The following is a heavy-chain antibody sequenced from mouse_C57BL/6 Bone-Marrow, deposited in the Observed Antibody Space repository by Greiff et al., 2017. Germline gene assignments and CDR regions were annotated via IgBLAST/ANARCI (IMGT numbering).Heavy chain of an antibody. CDR3: TAYSYYYAMDY. CDR2: IRLKSDNYAT. J-gene: IGHJ4*01. Sequence: EVKVEESGGGLVQPGGSMKLSCVASGFTFSNYWMNWVRQSPETGLEWVAQIRLKSDNYATHYAESVKGRFTISRDDSKSSVYLQMNNLRAEDTGIYYCTAYSYYYAMDYWGQGTSVTVSS. CDR1: GFTFSNYW. D-gene: IGHD2-10*01. V-gene: IGHV6-3*01.